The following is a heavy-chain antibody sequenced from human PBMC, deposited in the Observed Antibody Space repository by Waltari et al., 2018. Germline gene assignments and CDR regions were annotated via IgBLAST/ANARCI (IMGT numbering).Heavy chain of an antibody. Sequence: EEQLVESGGGLIQPGESLRVSCAVSGFTFSRYWMHWVRQGPGKGLVWLERRKRDGGDTSFADSVNGGFTITRDNAKNTVYLQMKSRRAEDTAVYYCARMARKTYSSSVPGRDYYYGMDVWGLGTTVTVSS. CDR1: GFTFSRYW. CDR3: ARMARKTYSSSVPGRDYYYGMDV. D-gene: IGHD6-6*01. CDR2: RKRDGGDT. V-gene: IGHV3-74*01. J-gene: IGHJ6*02.